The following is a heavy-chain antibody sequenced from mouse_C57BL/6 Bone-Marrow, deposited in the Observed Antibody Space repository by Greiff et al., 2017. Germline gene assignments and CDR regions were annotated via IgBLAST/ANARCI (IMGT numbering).Heavy chain of an antibody. D-gene: IGHD1-1*01. CDR1: GYTFTSYW. V-gene: IGHV1-7*01. CDR2: INPSSGYT. Sequence: QVQLQQSGAELAKPGASVKLSCKASGYTFTSYWMHWVKQRPGQGLEWIGYINPSSGYTKYNQKFKDKATLTADKSSSTAYMQLSSLTYEDSAVYYCASYYYGSRHAMDYWGQGTSVTVSS. J-gene: IGHJ4*01. CDR3: ASYYYGSRHAMDY.